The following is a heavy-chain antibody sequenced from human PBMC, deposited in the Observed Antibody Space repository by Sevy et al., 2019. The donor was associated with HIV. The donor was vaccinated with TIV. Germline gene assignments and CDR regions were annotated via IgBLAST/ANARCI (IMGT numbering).Heavy chain of an antibody. J-gene: IGHJ4*02. CDR3: ARGRLITVTTNCYFDY. D-gene: IGHD4-17*01. Sequence: SETLSLTCAVYGGSFSGYYWSWIRQPPGKGLEWIGEINHSGSTNYNPSLKSRVTRSVDTSKNQFSLKLSSVTAADTAVYYCARGRLITVTTNCYFDYWGQGTLVTVSS. CDR1: GGSFSGYY. V-gene: IGHV4-34*01. CDR2: INHSGST.